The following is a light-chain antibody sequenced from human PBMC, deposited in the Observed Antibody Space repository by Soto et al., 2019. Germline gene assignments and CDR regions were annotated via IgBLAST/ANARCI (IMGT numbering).Light chain of an antibody. CDR1: QGIGNG. CDR3: LKHNSYPYT. J-gene: IGKJ2*01. Sequence: DIQMTQSPSSLSASVGDGVIITCRASQGIGNGLAWYQKPPGKAPQRLIYGAYMIQSGVPSRFSGGGSGTEFTLTISGLQPENFATYCCLKHNSYPYTFGQGTKVDIK. V-gene: IGKV1-17*01. CDR2: GAY.